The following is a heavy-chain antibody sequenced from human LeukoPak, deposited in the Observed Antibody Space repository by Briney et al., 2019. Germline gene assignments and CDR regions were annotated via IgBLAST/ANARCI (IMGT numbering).Heavy chain of an antibody. D-gene: IGHD6-13*01. CDR3: ASHGSPKLIATSGHPPLGWFDP. Sequence: SVKVSYKASGGTFSSYAISWVRQAPGQGLDWMGGIIPISGTPNYAQKFQGRVTITTDESTSTAYKELSSLRSEDTAVYYCASHGSPKLIATSGHPPLGWFDPWGQGTLVTVSS. CDR1: GGTFSSYA. J-gene: IGHJ5*02. CDR2: IIPISGTP. V-gene: IGHV1-69*05.